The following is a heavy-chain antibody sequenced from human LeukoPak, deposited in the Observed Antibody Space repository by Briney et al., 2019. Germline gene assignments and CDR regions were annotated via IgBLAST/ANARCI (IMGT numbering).Heavy chain of an antibody. CDR3: ARAEYNWHLDY. J-gene: IGHJ4*02. CDR1: GDSVSSNSAA. D-gene: IGHD1-20*01. Sequence: SQTLSLTCAISGDSVSSNSAAWDWIRQSRSRGREWLGRTYYRSKWYNDYPVSVKSRIPITPATSKTQFSLQLNSVTPEATAVYYCARAEYNWHLDYWGQGTLVTVSS. CDR2: TYYRSKWYN. V-gene: IGHV6-1*01.